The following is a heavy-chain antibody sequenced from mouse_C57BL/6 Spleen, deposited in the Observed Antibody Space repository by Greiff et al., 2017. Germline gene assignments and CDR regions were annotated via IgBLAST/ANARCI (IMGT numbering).Heavy chain of an antibody. Sequence: VQLQQSGPELVKPGASVKISCKASGYAFSSSWMNWVKQRPGKGLEWIGRIYPGDGDTNYNGKFKGKDTLTADKSSSTAYMQLSSLTSEDSAVYFCARSDYYGSYWYFDVGGTGTTVTVSS. CDR2: IYPGDGDT. V-gene: IGHV1-82*01. CDR1: GYAFSSSW. D-gene: IGHD1-1*01. CDR3: ARSDYYGSYWYFDV. J-gene: IGHJ1*03.